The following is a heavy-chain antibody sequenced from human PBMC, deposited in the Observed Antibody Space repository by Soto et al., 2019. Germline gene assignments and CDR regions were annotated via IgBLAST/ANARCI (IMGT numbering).Heavy chain of an antibody. Sequence: GGSLRLSCAASGFTVSSNYMSWVRQAPGKGLEWVSVIYSGGSTYYADSVKGRFTISRDNSKNTLYLQMNSLRAEDTAVYYCAAPKPDWFEEYYFDYWGQGTLVTVSS. J-gene: IGHJ4*02. CDR1: GFTVSSNY. CDR2: IYSGGST. CDR3: AAPKPDWFEEYYFDY. D-gene: IGHD3-9*01. V-gene: IGHV3-66*01.